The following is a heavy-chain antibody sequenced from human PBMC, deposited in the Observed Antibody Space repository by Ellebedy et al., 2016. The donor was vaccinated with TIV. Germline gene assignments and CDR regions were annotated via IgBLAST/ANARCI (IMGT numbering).Heavy chain of an antibody. CDR1: GDSVSSNSAA. CDR2: TYYRSKWYN. V-gene: IGHV6-1*01. Sequence: SQTLSLTCXISGDSVSSNSAAWNWIRQSPSRGLEWLGRTYYRSKWYNDYTVSVKSRITINPDTSKNQFSLQLNSVTPEDTAVYYCASGIAAAGRRSFQHWGQGTLVTVSS. J-gene: IGHJ1*01. D-gene: IGHD6-13*01. CDR3: ASGIAAAGRRSFQH.